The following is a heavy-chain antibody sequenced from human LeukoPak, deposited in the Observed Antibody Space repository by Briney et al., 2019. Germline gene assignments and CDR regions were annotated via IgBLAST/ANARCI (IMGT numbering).Heavy chain of an antibody. J-gene: IGHJ4*02. V-gene: IGHV3-33*08. CDR2: IWYDGSNK. CDR3: ATVTKEFDY. D-gene: IGHD4-17*01. CDR1: GFTFSSYA. Sequence: GGSLRLSCAASGFTFSSYAMRWVRQAPGKGLEWVAVIWYDGSNKYYADSVKGRFTISRDNSKNTLYLQMNSLRAEDTAVYYCATVTKEFDYWGQGTLVTVSS.